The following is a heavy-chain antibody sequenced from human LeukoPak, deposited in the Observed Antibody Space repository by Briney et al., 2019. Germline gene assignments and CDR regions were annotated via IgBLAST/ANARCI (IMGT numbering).Heavy chain of an antibody. CDR3: ARHGAADPENTAMVPWLYGMDV. CDR1: GGSFSGYY. V-gene: IGHV4-34*01. CDR2: INESGST. J-gene: IGHJ6*02. D-gene: IGHD5-18*01. Sequence: KPSETLSLTCGVSGGSFSGYYWSWIRQSPGKGLEWIGEINESGSTDYNPSLKSRVTTSVDTSKNQFSLKLSSVTAADTAVYYCARHGAADPENTAMVPWLYGMDVWGQGTTVTVSS.